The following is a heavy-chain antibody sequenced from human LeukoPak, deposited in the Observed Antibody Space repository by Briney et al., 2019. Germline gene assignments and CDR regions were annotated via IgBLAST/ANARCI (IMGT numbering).Heavy chain of an antibody. V-gene: IGHV4-34*01. CDR3: ARGGGGSSMYYYYYYMDV. CDR1: GGSFSGYY. J-gene: IGHJ6*03. D-gene: IGHD1-26*01. Sequence: SETLSLTCAVYGGSFSGYYWSWIRQPPGKGLEWIGEINHSGSTNYNPYLKSRGTISVDTSTNQFSLKLSSVTAEDTVVYYCARGGGGSSMYYYYYYMDVWGKGTTVTVSS. CDR2: INHSGST.